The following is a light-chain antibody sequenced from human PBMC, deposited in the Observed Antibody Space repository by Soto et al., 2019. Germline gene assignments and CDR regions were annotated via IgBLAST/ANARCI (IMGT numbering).Light chain of an antibody. J-gene: IGLJ2*01. CDR3: QSYDTSTPVV. CDR2: EDR. Sequence: NFMLTQPHSVSGSPGKTVTISCTRSSGNIASSSVQWYQQRPGSPPTTIIYEDRQRPSGVPDRFSGSIDASSNSASLTISGLKTEDEADYYCQSYDTSTPVVFGGGTQLTVL. V-gene: IGLV6-57*04. CDR1: SGNIASSS.